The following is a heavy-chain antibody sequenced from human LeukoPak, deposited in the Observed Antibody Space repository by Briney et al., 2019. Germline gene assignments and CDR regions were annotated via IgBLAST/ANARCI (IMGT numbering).Heavy chain of an antibody. CDR1: EFTFSSYA. CDR3: AKYLSAKGPPYACDV. Sequence: GGSLRLSCAASEFTFSSYAMQWVRQAPGEGLECVSGISGSGGSTYYPASVKGRFTISKDNSKNTLYLQMTILRVEGPAVYYCAKYLSAKGPPYACDVWGQGTTVTVSS. J-gene: IGHJ6*02. CDR2: ISGSGGST. V-gene: IGHV3-23*01.